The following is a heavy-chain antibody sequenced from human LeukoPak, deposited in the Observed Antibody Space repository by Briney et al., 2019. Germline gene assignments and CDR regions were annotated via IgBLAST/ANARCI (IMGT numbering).Heavy chain of an antibody. J-gene: IGHJ5*02. D-gene: IGHD5-24*01. Sequence: PGGSLRLSCAASGFTFSNYWMIWVRQPPGKGLEWVGNIKQDGSVKRYADSVRGRFTSSRDNAQTSLYLQMNSLRAEDTAVYYCARASNPWLQLTWGQGTLVTVSS. CDR2: IKQDGSVK. V-gene: IGHV3-7*05. CDR3: ARASNPWLQLT. CDR1: GFTFSNYW.